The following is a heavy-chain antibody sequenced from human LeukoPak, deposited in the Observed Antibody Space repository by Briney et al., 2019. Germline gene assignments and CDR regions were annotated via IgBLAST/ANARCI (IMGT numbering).Heavy chain of an antibody. CDR2: IYHSGST. CDR3: AVGGSYYFDY. Sequence: PSETLSLTCTVSGYSISSGYYWGWIRQPPGKGLEWIGSIYHSGSTYYNPSLKSRVTISVDTSKNQFSLKLSSVTAADTAVYHCAVGGSYYFDYWGQGTLVTVSS. J-gene: IGHJ4*02. V-gene: IGHV4-38-2*02. CDR1: GYSISSGYY. D-gene: IGHD3-10*01.